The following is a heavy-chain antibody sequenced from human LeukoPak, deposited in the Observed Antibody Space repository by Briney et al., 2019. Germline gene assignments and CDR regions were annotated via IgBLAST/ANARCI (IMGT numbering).Heavy chain of an antibody. CDR3: ARHRDYYDT. CDR2: IYYSGST. J-gene: IGHJ4*01. Sequence: PSETLSLTCTVSGGSISSSSYYWGWIRQPPGKGLEWIGNIYYSGSTYYNPSLKSRVTISVDTSKNQISLNLTSVTAADTALYFCARHRDYYDTWGHGTLVTVSS. CDR1: GGSISSSSYY. D-gene: IGHD3-22*01. V-gene: IGHV4-39*01.